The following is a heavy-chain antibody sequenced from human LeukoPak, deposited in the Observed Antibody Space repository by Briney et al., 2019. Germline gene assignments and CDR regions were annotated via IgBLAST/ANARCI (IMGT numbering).Heavy chain of an antibody. D-gene: IGHD3-10*01. Sequence: GASVKVSCKASGYTFTGYYVHWVRQAPGQGLEWMGWINPNSGGTNYAQKFQGRVTMTRDTPISTAYMELSRLRSDDTAVYYCARDPPTLWFGELLLSGIDYWGQGTLVTVSS. CDR3: ARDPPTLWFGELLLSGIDY. V-gene: IGHV1-2*02. CDR2: INPNSGGT. CDR1: GYTFTGYY. J-gene: IGHJ4*02.